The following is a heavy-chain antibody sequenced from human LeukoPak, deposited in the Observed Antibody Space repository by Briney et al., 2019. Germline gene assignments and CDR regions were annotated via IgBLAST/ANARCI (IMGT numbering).Heavy chain of an antibody. CDR3: ARGGKKGGGDSLRL. J-gene: IGHJ3*01. CDR2: INSDGSST. Sequence: PGGSLRLSCAASGFTFSSYAMNWVRQAPGKGLEWVSRINSDGSSTSYADSVKGRFTISRDNAKNTLYLQMNSLRAEDTAVYYCARGGKKGGGDSLRLWGPGTMVTVAS. D-gene: IGHD2-21*01. CDR1: GFTFSSYA. V-gene: IGHV3-74*01.